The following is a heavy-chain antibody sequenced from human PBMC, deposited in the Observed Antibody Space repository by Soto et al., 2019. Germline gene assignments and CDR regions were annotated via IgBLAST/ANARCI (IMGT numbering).Heavy chain of an antibody. CDR1: GFTFRNYG. V-gene: IGHV3-30*18. J-gene: IGHJ6*02. D-gene: IGHD2-15*01. CDR3: AKDPWGCGGGTCYGMDV. CDR2: ISADGNSK. Sequence: PGGSLRLSCVASGFTFRNYGMHWVRQAPGKGLEWVAVISADGNSKYYRDSVKGRFTISRDSSKNTLYLQMNTLRAEDTAVYYCAKDPWGCGGGTCYGMDVWGQGTTVTVSS.